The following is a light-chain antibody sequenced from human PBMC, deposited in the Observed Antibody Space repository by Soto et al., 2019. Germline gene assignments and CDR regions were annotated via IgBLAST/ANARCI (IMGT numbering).Light chain of an antibody. CDR3: QLFGGSRT. CDR1: QSVGSRY. Sequence: DIVLTQSPCTLSVSPGKRATLSCRASQSVGSRYVGWYQQKPGQRPRLLIYGPSMGAPGIPDSFSGSGSGTDFTLTISRLAPDDSAMYYCQLFGGSRTFGPGTKVDIK. J-gene: IGKJ1*01. V-gene: IGKV3-20*01. CDR2: GPS.